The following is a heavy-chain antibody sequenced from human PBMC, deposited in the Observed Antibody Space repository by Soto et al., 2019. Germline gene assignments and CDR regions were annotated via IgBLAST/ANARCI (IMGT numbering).Heavy chain of an antibody. D-gene: IGHD3-10*01. V-gene: IGHV3-23*01. CDR1: GFTFSSYA. CDR2: ISGSGGST. CDR3: AKVSGRGYYYGMDV. Sequence: GGSLRLSCAASGFTFSSYAMSWVRQAPGKGLEWVSAISGSGGSTYYTDSVKGRFTISRDNSKNTVYLQMDSLRAEDTAVYYCAKVSGRGYYYGMDVWGQGTTVTVSS. J-gene: IGHJ6*02.